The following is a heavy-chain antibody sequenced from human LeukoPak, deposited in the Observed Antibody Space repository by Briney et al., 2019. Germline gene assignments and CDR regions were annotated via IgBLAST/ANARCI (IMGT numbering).Heavy chain of an antibody. V-gene: IGHV3-21*01. J-gene: IGHJ4*02. Sequence: GGSLRLSCAASGFSFSNYAMNWVRQGPGKGLEWVSSISSSSSYIYYADSVKGRFTISRDNAKNSLYLQMNSLRAEDTAVYYCARDRNYYDSSGYYYTPFDYWGQGTLVTVSS. CDR3: ARDRNYYDSSGYYYTPFDY. CDR1: GFSFSNYA. D-gene: IGHD3-22*01. CDR2: ISSSSSYI.